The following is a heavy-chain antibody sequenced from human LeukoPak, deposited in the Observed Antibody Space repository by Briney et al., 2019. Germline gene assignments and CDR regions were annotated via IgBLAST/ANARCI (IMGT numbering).Heavy chain of an antibody. Sequence: GGSLRLSCAASGFTFSSYAMSWVRQAPGKGLEWVSAISGSGGSTYYADSVKGRFTISRDNSKNTLYLQMNSLRAEDTAVYYCAKDQVAARPRVNWFDPWSQGTLVTVSS. CDR2: ISGSGGST. D-gene: IGHD6-6*01. J-gene: IGHJ5*02. CDR1: GFTFSSYA. V-gene: IGHV3-23*01. CDR3: AKDQVAARPRVNWFDP.